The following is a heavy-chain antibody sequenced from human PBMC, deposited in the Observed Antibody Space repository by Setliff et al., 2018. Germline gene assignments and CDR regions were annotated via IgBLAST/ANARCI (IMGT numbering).Heavy chain of an antibody. J-gene: IGHJ5*02. V-gene: IGHV4-38-2*01. D-gene: IGHD3-22*01. CDR2: IHHSGKA. CDR3: AIAHTWSLPDDIWGYPGLFDP. Sequence: SETLSLTCALSGFSISSGYYWGWIRQPPGKGLEWIVNIHHSGKAYYTPSLTSRITMSVDTSKNHVSLKLSSVTAADTAVYYCAIAHTWSLPDDIWGYPGLFDPWGQGTLVTVSS. CDR1: GFSISSGYY.